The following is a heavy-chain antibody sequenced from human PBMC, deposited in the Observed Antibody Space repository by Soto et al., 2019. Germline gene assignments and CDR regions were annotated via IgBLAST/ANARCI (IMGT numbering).Heavy chain of an antibody. CDR2: ISYDGSNK. CDR3: AKSWDPPED. Sequence: QVQLVESGGGVVQPGRSLRLSCAASGFTFSSYGMHWFRQAPGKGLEWVAVISYDGSNKYYADSVKGRFTSSRDNSKNTLYLQMNSLRAEDTAVYYCAKSWDPPEDWGQGTLVTVSS. J-gene: IGHJ4*02. CDR1: GFTFSSYG. V-gene: IGHV3-30*18. D-gene: IGHD1-26*01.